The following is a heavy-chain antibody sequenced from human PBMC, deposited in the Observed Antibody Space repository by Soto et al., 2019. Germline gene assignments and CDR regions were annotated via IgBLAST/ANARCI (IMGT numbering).Heavy chain of an antibody. CDR2: IYYSGSR. CDR3: AKESGGYDSSTRYGLDV. CDR1: GGSINTVGYY. D-gene: IGHD6-25*01. Sequence: LSLTCSVSGGSINTVGYYWTWIRQQPGKGLEWIGYIYYSGSRDYNPSLKSRVSMSVDASKNQFSLNLTSVTAADTAVYYCAKESGGYDSSTRYGLDVWGQGTTVTVSS. V-gene: IGHV4-31*03. J-gene: IGHJ6*02.